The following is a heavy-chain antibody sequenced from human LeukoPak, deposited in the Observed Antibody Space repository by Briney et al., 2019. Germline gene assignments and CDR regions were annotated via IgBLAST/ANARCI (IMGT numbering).Heavy chain of an antibody. J-gene: IGHJ4*02. V-gene: IGHV4-39*01. CDR3: ARRNAVAGTLD. Sequence: KPSETPSLTCTVSGGPISSYYWGGIPPPPRKGLGWIGSIYYSGSTYYNPSLKSRVTISVDTSKNQFSLKLSSVTAADTAVYYCARRNAVAGTLDWGQGTLVTVSS. CDR1: GGPISSYY. D-gene: IGHD6-19*01. CDR2: IYYSGST.